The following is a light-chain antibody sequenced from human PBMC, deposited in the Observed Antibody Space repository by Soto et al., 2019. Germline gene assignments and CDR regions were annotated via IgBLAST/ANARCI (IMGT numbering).Light chain of an antibody. CDR3: QQYNNWPRT. V-gene: IGKV3-15*01. Sequence: EIVMTQSPATLSVSPGERATLSCRASQSVSNNLAWYQQKRGQAARLLIYGASTRATGIPARFSGSGSGTEFTLTISSLQSEDFAVYYCQQYNNWPRTFGQGTKVEIK. CDR1: QSVSNN. CDR2: GAS. J-gene: IGKJ1*01.